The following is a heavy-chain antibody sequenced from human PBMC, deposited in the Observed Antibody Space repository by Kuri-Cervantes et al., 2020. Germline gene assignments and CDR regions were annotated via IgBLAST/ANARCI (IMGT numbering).Heavy chain of an antibody. Sequence: GESLKISCAASGFTFSSYWMSWVRQAPGKGLEWVSYISSSGSTIYYADSVKGRFTISRDNAKNSLYPQMNSLRAEDTAVYYCARGAVSFDYWGQGTLVTVSS. D-gene: IGHD6-19*01. CDR3: ARGAVSFDY. CDR1: GFTFSSYW. CDR2: ISSSGSTI. V-gene: IGHV3-48*04. J-gene: IGHJ4*02.